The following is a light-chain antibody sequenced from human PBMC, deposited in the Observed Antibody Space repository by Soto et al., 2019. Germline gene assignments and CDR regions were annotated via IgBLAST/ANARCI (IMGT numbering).Light chain of an antibody. CDR3: AAWDDSLSGYV. CDR1: SSNIGSNY. CDR2: RNN. J-gene: IGLJ1*01. Sequence: SVLTQPPSASGTPGQRVTISCSGSSSNIGSNYIYWYQQLPGTAPKLLIYRNNQRPSGVPDRFSGSRSGTSASLAFSGLRSEDEADYYCAAWDDSLSGYVFGTGTKLTVL. V-gene: IGLV1-47*01.